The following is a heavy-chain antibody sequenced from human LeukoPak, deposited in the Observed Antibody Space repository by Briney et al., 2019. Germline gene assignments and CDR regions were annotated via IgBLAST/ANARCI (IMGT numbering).Heavy chain of an antibody. CDR2: VHESGSS. CDR3: VRGEVGDFDS. D-gene: IGHD1-26*01. V-gene: IGHV4-38-2*01. CDR1: GYSISRCYY. J-gene: IGHJ4*02. Sequence: SETLSLTCAVSGYSISRCYYWGWVRQPPGKRPQWIGRVHESGSSYYNPSLKSRVTISLDTSQNQFSLTLASVTAADSATYYCVRGEVGDFDSWGQGSLVTVSS.